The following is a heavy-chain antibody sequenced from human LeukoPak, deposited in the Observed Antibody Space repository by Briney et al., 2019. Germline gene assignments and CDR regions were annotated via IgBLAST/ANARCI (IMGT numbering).Heavy chain of an antibody. CDR1: GGSFSGYY. CDR3: ARSTGYVESFDY. J-gene: IGHJ4*02. CDR2: INHSGST. Sequence: SETLSLTCAVYGGSFSGYYWSWIRQPPGKGLEWIGEINHSGSTNYNPSLKSRVTISVDTSKNQFSLKLSSVTAADTAVYYCARSTGYVESFDYWGQGTLVTVSS. D-gene: IGHD3-9*01. V-gene: IGHV4-34*01.